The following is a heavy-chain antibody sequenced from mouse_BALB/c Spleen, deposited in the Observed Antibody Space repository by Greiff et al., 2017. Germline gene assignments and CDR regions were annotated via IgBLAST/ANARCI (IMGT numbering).Heavy chain of an antibody. CDR2: INSDGGST. J-gene: IGHJ3*01. V-gene: IGHV5-2*01. D-gene: IGHD1-2*01. CDR3: ARGLRLRRLAY. Sequence: EVQGVESGGGLVQPGGSLKLSCESNEYEFPSHDMSWVRKTPEKRLELVAAINSDGGSTYYPDTMERRFIISRDNTKKTLYLQMSSLRSEDTAMYYCARGLRLRRLAYWGQGTLVTVSA. CDR1: EYEFPSHD.